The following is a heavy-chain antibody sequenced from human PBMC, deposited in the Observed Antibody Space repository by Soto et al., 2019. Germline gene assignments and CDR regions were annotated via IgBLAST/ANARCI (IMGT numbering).Heavy chain of an antibody. CDR3: ASSGDSSGYYTRTFDY. J-gene: IGHJ4*02. Sequence: TLSITCTVPGGSISSGGYYRSWIRQHPGKGLEWIGYIYYSGSTYYNPSLKSRVTISVDTSKNQFSLKLSSVTAADTAVYYCASSGDSSGYYTRTFDYWGQGTLVTSPQ. D-gene: IGHD3-22*01. CDR2: IYYSGST. CDR1: GGSISSGGYY. V-gene: IGHV4-31*03.